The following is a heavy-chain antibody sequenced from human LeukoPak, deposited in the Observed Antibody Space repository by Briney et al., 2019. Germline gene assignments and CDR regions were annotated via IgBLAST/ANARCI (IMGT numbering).Heavy chain of an antibody. CDR2: ISSSGSTI. CDR1: GFTFSDYY. J-gene: IGHJ4*02. Sequence: GGSLRLSCAASGFTFSDYYMSWILQAPGKGLVGGSYISSSGSTIYYADSVKGRSTISRDNAKNSLYLQINSLRAEDTAIYYCARRGYSDSSGYDYWGQGTLVTVSS. V-gene: IGHV3-11*04. D-gene: IGHD3-22*01. CDR3: ARRGYSDSSGYDY.